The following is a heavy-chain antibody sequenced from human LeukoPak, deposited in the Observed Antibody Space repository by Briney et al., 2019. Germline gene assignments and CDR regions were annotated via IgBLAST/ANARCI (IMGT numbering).Heavy chain of an antibody. J-gene: IGHJ4*02. CDR1: GFTFSRYD. CDR3: VSTVVTAPY. CDR2: ISSSGGST. Sequence: GGSLRLSCSASGFTFSRYDMVWVRQAPGKGLEYVSGISSSGGSTYYADSVKGRFTISRDNSKNTLYLQMSSLRAEDTAVYYCVSTVVTAPYWGQGTLVTVSS. D-gene: IGHD4-23*01. V-gene: IGHV3-64D*06.